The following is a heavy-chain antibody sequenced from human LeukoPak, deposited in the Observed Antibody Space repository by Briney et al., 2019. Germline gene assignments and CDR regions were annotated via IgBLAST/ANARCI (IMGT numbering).Heavy chain of an antibody. CDR3: ARDFFGSARFYRSDPFDY. Sequence: GGSLRLSCAASGFTVSNSAMGWVRQTPGKGLEWVTGISDNGGVTNYADSVKGRFTISRDTSKNTLYLQMNSLRAEDTAVYYCARDFFGSARFYRSDPFDYWGQGTLVSVSS. J-gene: IGHJ4*02. CDR2: ISDNGGVT. D-gene: IGHD3-10*01. CDR1: GFTVSNSA. V-gene: IGHV3-23*01.